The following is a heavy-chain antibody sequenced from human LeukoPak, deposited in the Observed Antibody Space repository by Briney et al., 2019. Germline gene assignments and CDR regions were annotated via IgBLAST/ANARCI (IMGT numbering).Heavy chain of an antibody. J-gene: IGHJ6*02. CDR3: ARDQVAGTYYGMDV. CDR2: IRYDGSNK. CDR1: GFTFSGYG. V-gene: IGHV3-30*02. D-gene: IGHD6-19*01. Sequence: GGSLRLSCAASGFTFSGYGMHWVRQAPGKGLEWVAFIRYDGSNKYYADSVKGRFTISRDNAKNSLYLQMNSLRAEDTAVYYCARDQVAGTYYGMDVWGQGTTVTVSS.